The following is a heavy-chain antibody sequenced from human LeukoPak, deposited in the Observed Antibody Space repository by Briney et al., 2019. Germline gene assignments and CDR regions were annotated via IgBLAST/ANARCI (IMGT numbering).Heavy chain of an antibody. Sequence: PSETLSLTCAVSGGSISSGGYSWSWIRQPPGKGLEWIGYIYHSGSTYYNPSLKSRVTISVDTSKNQFSLKLSSVTAADTAVYYCAGNDVVTASFDYWGQGTLVTVSS. CDR1: GGSISSGGYS. J-gene: IGHJ4*02. CDR2: IYHSGST. V-gene: IGHV4-30-2*05. D-gene: IGHD2-21*02. CDR3: AGNDVVTASFDY.